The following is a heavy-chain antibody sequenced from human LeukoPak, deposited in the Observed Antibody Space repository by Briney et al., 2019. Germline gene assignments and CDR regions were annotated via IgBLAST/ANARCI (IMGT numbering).Heavy chain of an antibody. CDR1: GVSISSSNYY. V-gene: IGHV4-39*01. Sequence: PSETLSLTCTVSGVSISSSNYYWVWMRKPPGKGLEWIGSVYYSGSSQYNPSLKSRVTISVDTFNNQFSLKLSSVAAADTAVYFCARRTRGGGEPYYYYYMDVWGKGTTVTVSS. J-gene: IGHJ6*03. D-gene: IGHD3-10*01. CDR2: VYYSGSS. CDR3: ARRTRGGGEPYYYYYMDV.